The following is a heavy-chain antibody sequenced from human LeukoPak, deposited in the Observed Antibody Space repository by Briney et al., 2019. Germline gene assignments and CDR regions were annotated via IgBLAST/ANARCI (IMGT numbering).Heavy chain of an antibody. CDR3: ARSPHILVVPTAISY. J-gene: IGHJ4*02. Sequence: GASVKVSCKASGYTFTSYGISWVRQAPGQGLEWMGWISAYNGNTNYAQKLQGRVTMTTDTSTSTAYMELRSLRSDDAAVYYCARSPHILVVPTAISYWGQGTLVTVSS. CDR1: GYTFTSYG. D-gene: IGHD2-2*01. CDR2: ISAYNGNT. V-gene: IGHV1-18*01.